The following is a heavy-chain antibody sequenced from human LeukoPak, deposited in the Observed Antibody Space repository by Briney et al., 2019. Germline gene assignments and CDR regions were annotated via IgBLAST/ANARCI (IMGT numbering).Heavy chain of an antibody. Sequence: GSLRLSCAASGFTFSSYAMSWVRQPPGKGLEWIGSIYYSGSTYYNPSLKSRVTISVDTSKNQFSLKLSSVTAADTAVYYCARNLYSSGWWVIDYWGQGTLVTVSS. CDR2: IYYSGST. V-gene: IGHV4-39*01. J-gene: IGHJ4*02. CDR3: ARNLYSSGWWVIDY. CDR1: GFTFSSYA. D-gene: IGHD6-19*01.